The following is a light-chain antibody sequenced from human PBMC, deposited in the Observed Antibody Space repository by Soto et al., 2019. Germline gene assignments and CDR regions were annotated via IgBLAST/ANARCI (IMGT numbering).Light chain of an antibody. Sequence: DIQMTQSPSTLSASVGDRVTITCRASHTISNWLAWYQQKPGKAPKLLIYDASILESGVPSRFSGSGSGTEFTLTISSLQPDDFAAYYCQHYNSYSSTFGQGTKVDIK. CDR1: HTISNW. V-gene: IGKV1-5*01. J-gene: IGKJ1*01. CDR3: QHYNSYSST. CDR2: DAS.